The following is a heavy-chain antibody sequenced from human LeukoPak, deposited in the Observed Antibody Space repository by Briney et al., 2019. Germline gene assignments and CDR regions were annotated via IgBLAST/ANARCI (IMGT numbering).Heavy chain of an antibody. J-gene: IGHJ4*02. CDR1: GGSISSSSYY. Sequence: SETLSLTCTVSGGSISSSSYYWGWIRQPPGKGLEWIGSIYYSGSTYYNPSLKSRVTISVDTSKNQFSLKLSSVTAADTAVYYCATDLYSAYVQSTFDDYWGQGTLVTVSS. CDR3: ATDLYSAYVQSTFDDY. V-gene: IGHV4-39*02. CDR2: IYYSGST. D-gene: IGHD5-12*01.